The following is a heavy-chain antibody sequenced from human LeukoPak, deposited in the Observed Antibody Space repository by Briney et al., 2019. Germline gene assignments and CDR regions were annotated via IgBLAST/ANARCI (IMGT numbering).Heavy chain of an antibody. D-gene: IGHD3-22*01. J-gene: IGHJ3*02. V-gene: IGHV3-66*01. CDR1: GFTVSSNY. CDR3: ARDGGRTYYYDSSGSPDAFDI. Sequence: GGSLRLSCAASGFTVSSNYMSWVRQAPGKGLEWVSVIYSGGSTYYADSVKGRFTISRDNSKNTLYLQMNSLRAEDTAVYYCARDGGRTYYYDSSGSPDAFDIWGQGTMVTVSS. CDR2: IYSGGST.